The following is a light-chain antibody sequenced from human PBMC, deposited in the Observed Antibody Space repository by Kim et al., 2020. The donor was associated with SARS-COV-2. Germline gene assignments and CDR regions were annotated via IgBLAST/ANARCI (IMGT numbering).Light chain of an antibody. Sequence: QSALPQPVSMSGSPGQSITISCSGTSGDIGNSNSVSWYQQHSGEAPRLIIYDVRDRPSGVSARFSGSKSANMASLTISGLRSEDEADYYCCSTSNTLDYVFGSGTKVTVL. CDR2: DVR. J-gene: IGLJ1*01. V-gene: IGLV2-14*03. CDR1: SGDIGNSNS. CDR3: CSTSNTLDYV.